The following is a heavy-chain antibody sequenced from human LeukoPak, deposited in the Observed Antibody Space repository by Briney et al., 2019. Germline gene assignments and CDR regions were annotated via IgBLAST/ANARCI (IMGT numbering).Heavy chain of an antibody. Sequence: SETLSLTCTVSGGSISSGGYYWSWIRQHPGKGLEWIGYIYYSGSTYYNPSLKSRVTISVDTSKNQFSLKLSSVTAADTAVYYCARDRTYGMDVWGQGTTATVSS. CDR3: ARDRTYGMDV. CDR2: IYYSGST. J-gene: IGHJ6*02. CDR1: GGSISSGGYY. V-gene: IGHV4-31*03.